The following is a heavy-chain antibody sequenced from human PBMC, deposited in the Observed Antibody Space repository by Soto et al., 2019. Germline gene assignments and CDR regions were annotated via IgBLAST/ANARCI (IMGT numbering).Heavy chain of an antibody. Sequence: PSETLSLTCTVSGGSISNYYWSWIRQPPGKGLEWIGYIYYSGSTNYNPSLKSRVTISVDTSKNQFSLKLSSVTAADTAVYYCARVASSSWYDAFDIWGQGTMVTVSS. CDR3: ARVASSSWYDAFDI. D-gene: IGHD6-13*01. CDR1: GGSISNYY. CDR2: IYYSGST. V-gene: IGHV4-59*08. J-gene: IGHJ3*02.